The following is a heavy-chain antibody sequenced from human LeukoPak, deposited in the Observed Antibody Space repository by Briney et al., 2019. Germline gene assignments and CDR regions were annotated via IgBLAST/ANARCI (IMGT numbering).Heavy chain of an antibody. CDR2: IRYDGSNK. CDR3: AKAGNLGGSDYLYYYYYMDV. D-gene: IGHD1-26*01. J-gene: IGHJ6*03. Sequence: GKSLRLSCAASGFSFSSYGMHWVRQAPGKGLEWVAFIRYDGSNKYYADSVKGRFTISRDNSKNTLFLQMNSLRAEDTAVYYCAKAGNLGGSDYLYYYYYMDVWGKGTTVTISS. V-gene: IGHV3-30*02. CDR1: GFSFSSYG.